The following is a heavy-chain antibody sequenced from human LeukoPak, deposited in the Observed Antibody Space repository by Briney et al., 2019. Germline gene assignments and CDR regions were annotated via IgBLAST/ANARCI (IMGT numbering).Heavy chain of an antibody. CDR1: GFTFSSYW. CDR2: INSDGSST. Sequence: GGSLRLSCAASGFTFSSYWMHWVRQAPGKGLVWVSRINSDGSSTIYAGSVKGRFTIYRDNAKNTLYLQMNSLRAEDTAVYHCARANYYGSGRAAFDIWGQGTMVTVSS. CDR3: ARANYYGSGRAAFDI. V-gene: IGHV3-74*01. D-gene: IGHD3-10*01. J-gene: IGHJ3*02.